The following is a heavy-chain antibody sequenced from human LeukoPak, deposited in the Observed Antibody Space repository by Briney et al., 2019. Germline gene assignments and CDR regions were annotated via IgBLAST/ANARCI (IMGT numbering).Heavy chain of an antibody. CDR1: GVSISSSNYY. CDR3: ARDQYGDYDFDY. D-gene: IGHD4-17*01. CDR2: FYYSGST. J-gene: IGHJ4*02. V-gene: IGHV4-39*07. Sequence: PSETLSLTCTVSGVSISSSNYYWGWIRQPPGKGLEWIGSFYYSGSTYYNPSLKSRVTISVDTSKNQFSLKLSFVTAADTAVYYCARDQYGDYDFDYWGQGTLVTVSS.